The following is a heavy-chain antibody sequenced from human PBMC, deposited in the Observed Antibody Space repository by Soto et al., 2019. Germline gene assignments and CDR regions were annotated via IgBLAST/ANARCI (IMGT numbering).Heavy chain of an antibody. CDR3: ARRAVSGGSYYFDY. CDR2: IYYSGST. V-gene: IGHV4-39*01. Sequence: SETLSLICTVSGGSISSSSYYWGWIRQPPGKGLEWIGSIYYSGSTYYNPSLKSRVTISVDTSKNQFSLKLSSVTAADTVVYYCARRAVSGGSYYFDYWGQGTLVTVSS. J-gene: IGHJ4*02. CDR1: GGSISSSSYY. D-gene: IGHD2-15*01.